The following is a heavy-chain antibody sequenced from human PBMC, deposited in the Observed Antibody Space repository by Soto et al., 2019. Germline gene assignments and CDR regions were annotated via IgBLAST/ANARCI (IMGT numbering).Heavy chain of an antibody. D-gene: IGHD6-19*01. V-gene: IGHV3-21*01. CDR3: ARDKLSSGWYGVTIDYYYYGMDV. CDR2: ISSSSSYI. Sequence: RRLSCAASGFTFSSYSMNWVRQAPGKGLEWVSSISSSSSYIYYADSVKGRFTISRDNAKNSLYLQINSLRAEDTAVYYCARDKLSSGWYGVTIDYYYYGMDVWGQGTTVTVSS. CDR1: GFTFSSYS. J-gene: IGHJ6*02.